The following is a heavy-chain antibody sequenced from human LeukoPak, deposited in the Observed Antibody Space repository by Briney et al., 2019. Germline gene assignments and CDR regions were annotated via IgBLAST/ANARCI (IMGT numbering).Heavy chain of an antibody. Sequence: GGSLRLSCAASGFTFSSYWMSWVRQAPGKGLEWVANIKQDGSDKYYVDSVKGRFTISKDSAKNSLYLQMNNLRSEDTGVYYCAREDHSKYEYWGQGTLVTVSS. V-gene: IGHV3-7*01. D-gene: IGHD4-11*01. CDR1: GFTFSSYW. CDR2: IKQDGSDK. J-gene: IGHJ4*02. CDR3: AREDHSKYEY.